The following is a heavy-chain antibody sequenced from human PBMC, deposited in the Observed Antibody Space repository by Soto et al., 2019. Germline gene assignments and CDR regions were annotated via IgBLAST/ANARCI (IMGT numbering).Heavy chain of an antibody. D-gene: IGHD2-8*01. CDR2: IIPIFGTA. V-gene: IGHV1-69*12. CDR3: ARGRRYGINLNFYYYGMDV. CDR1: GGTFSSYA. J-gene: IGHJ6*02. Sequence: QVQLVQSGAEVKKPGSSVKVSCKASGGTFSSYAISWVRQAPGQGLEWMGGIIPIFGTANSAHKFQGRVTITANDSTSTAYMELSSLRTEDTEVYYCARGRRYGINLNFYYYGMDVWGQGTTVTVSS.